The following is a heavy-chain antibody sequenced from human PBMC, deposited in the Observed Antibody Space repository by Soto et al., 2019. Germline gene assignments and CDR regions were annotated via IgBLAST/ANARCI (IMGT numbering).Heavy chain of an antibody. Sequence: AVKVSCKASGGTFSRYAISWVRQAPGQGREWMGGIIPIFGTANYAQKFQGRVTITADESTSTAYMELSSLRSEDTAVYYCARDEKANMVRGTPGMIGYWGQGTLVPVSS. J-gene: IGHJ4*02. V-gene: IGHV1-69*13. CDR3: ARDEKANMVRGTPGMIGY. CDR1: GGTFSRYA. D-gene: IGHD3-10*01. CDR2: IIPIFGTA.